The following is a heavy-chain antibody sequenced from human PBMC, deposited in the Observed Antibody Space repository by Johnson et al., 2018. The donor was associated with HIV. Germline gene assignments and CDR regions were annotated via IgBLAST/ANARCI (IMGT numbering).Heavy chain of an antibody. V-gene: IGHV3-30*19. Sequence: VQLVESGGGVVQPGRSLRLSCAASGFTFSSYGMHWVRQAPGKGLEWVAVIWYDGSNKYHADSVKGRFTIPRENSKNPLYLQMNSLRAEDTAVYYCARGRVKRVQSSSWYGGAFDLWGQGTMVTVSS. CDR1: GFTFSSYG. J-gene: IGHJ3*01. CDR2: IWYDGSNK. CDR3: ARGRVKRVQSSSWYGGAFDL. D-gene: IGHD2-2*01.